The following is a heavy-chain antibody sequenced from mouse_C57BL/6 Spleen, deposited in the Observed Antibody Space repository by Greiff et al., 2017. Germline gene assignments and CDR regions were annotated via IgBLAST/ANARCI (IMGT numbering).Heavy chain of an antibody. CDR1: GFTFSDYG. CDR2: ISSGSSTI. D-gene: IGHD1-1*01. Sequence: EVKLVESGGGLVKPGGSLKLSCAASGFTFSDYGMHWVRQAPEKGLEWVAYISSGSSTIYYADTVKGRFTISRDNDKNTLFRQMTSLRSEDTSMYYCARRTTVVGGYAMDYWGQGTSVTGSS. CDR3: ARRTTVVGGYAMDY. J-gene: IGHJ4*01. V-gene: IGHV5-17*01.